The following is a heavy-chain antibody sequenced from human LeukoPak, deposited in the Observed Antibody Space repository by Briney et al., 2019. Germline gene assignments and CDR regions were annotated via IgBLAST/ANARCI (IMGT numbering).Heavy chain of an antibody. Sequence: GGSLTLSCAVAGFTFSSYAMNWVRQAPGSGPEWVSGISGSGDVTYYADSVKGRFTISRDNSKNTLFLHMNSLRAEDTAIYYCAKDRVSRYGAYDCGGSWGQGTLVTVSS. CDR3: AKDRVSRYGAYDCGGS. V-gene: IGHV3-23*01. D-gene: IGHD5-12*01. J-gene: IGHJ5*02. CDR2: ISGSGDVT. CDR1: GFTFSSYA.